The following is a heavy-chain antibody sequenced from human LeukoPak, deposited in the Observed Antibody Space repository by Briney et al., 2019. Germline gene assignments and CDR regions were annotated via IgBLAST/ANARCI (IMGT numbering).Heavy chain of an antibody. J-gene: IGHJ4*02. CDR1: GGSISSYY. CDR2: INHSGST. D-gene: IGHD6-6*01. Sequence: SETLSLTCTVSGGSISSYYWSWIRQPPGKGLEWIGEINHSGSTNYNPSLKSRVTISVDTSKNQFSLKLSSVTAADTAVYYCAGTSIAARIDYWGQGTLVTVSS. CDR3: AGTSIAARIDY. V-gene: IGHV4-34*01.